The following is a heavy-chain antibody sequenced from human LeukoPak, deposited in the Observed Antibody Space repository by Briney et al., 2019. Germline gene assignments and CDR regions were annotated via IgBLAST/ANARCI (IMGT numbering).Heavy chain of an antibody. J-gene: IGHJ6*03. CDR1: GGSFSSYY. CDR2: INPGGST. Sequence: PSETLSLTCAVSGGSFSSYYWTWIRQSPGKELEWIGEINPGGSTNYNPSLKSRVTISVDMSENQFSLKLSSVTAADTAVYYCARGNLVVVRPPLSWGPEEKKYYYMDVWGTGTTVTVSS. CDR3: ARGNLVVVRPPLSWGPEEKKYYYMDV. V-gene: IGHV4-34*01. D-gene: IGHD2-2*01.